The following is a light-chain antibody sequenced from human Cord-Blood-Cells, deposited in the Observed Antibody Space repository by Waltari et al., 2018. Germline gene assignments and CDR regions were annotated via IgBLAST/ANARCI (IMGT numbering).Light chain of an antibody. CDR2: KAS. CDR1: QSISSW. V-gene: IGKV1-5*03. Sequence: DIQMTQSPSTLSASVGDRVTITCRASQSISSWLAWYQQKPGKAPMLLIYKASSLESGVPSRFSGSGSGTEFTLTISSLQPDDFATYYCQQYNSSPYTFGQGTKLEIK. CDR3: QQYNSSPYT. J-gene: IGKJ2*01.